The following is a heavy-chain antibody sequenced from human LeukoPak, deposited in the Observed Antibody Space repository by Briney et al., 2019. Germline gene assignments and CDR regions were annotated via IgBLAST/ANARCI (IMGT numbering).Heavy chain of an antibody. CDR1: GFSFSNYW. CDR2: IYYSGST. D-gene: IGHD2-15*01. CDR3: ARCLLSYYYYYGMDV. Sequence: GSLRLSCAASGFSFSNYWMSWVRQAPGKGLEWIGYIYYSGSTNYNPSLKSRVTISVDTSKNQFSLKLSSVTAADTAVYYCARCLLSYYYYYGMDVWGQGTTVTVSS. V-gene: IGHV4-59*01. J-gene: IGHJ6*02.